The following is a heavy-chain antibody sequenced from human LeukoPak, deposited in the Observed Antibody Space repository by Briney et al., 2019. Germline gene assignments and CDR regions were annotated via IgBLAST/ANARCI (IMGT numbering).Heavy chain of an antibody. Sequence: GGSLRLSCAASGFTFDDYAMHWVRQAPGKGLEWVSLINGDGGSTYYADSVKGRFTISRDNSKNSLYLQMNSLRTEDTALYYCAKDASLYSSSWYRRYYYYGMDVWGQGTTVTVSS. CDR1: GFTFDDYA. D-gene: IGHD6-13*01. CDR2: INGDGGST. J-gene: IGHJ6*02. V-gene: IGHV3-43*02. CDR3: AKDASLYSSSWYRRYYYYGMDV.